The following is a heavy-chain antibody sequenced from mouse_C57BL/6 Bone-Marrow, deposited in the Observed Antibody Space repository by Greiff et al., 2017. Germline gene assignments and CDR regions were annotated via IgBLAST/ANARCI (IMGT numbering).Heavy chain of an antibody. D-gene: IGHD2-4*01. CDR2: IYPRSGNT. Sequence: QVQLQQSGAELARPGASVKLSCKASGYTFTSYGISWVKQRTGQGLEWIGEIYPRSGNTYYNEKFKGKATLTADKSSSTAYMELRSLTSEDSAVYFCARDDYGTAYYAMDYWGQGTSVTVSS. J-gene: IGHJ4*01. V-gene: IGHV1-81*01. CDR1: GYTFTSYG. CDR3: ARDDYGTAYYAMDY.